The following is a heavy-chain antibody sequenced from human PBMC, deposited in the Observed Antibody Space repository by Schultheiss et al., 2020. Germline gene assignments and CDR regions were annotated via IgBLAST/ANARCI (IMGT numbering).Heavy chain of an antibody. V-gene: IGHV3-49*03. J-gene: IGHJ6*03. D-gene: IGHD5-18*01. Sequence: GGSLRLSCTASGFTFGDYAMSWFRQAPGKGLEWVGFIRSKAYGGTTEYAASVKGRFTISRDDSKSIAYLQMNSLKTEDTAVYYCTRAYRGYSYSYYYYYMDVWGKGTTVTVSS. CDR3: TRAYRGYSYSYYYYYMDV. CDR1: GFTFGDYA. CDR2: IRSKAYGGTT.